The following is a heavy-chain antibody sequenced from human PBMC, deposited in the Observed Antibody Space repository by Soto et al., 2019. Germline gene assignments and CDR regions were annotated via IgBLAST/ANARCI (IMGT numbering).Heavy chain of an antibody. CDR3: ARGGGNSFDY. Sequence: QVQLVESGGGVVQPGRSLRLSCAASGFTFSSYAMHWVRQAPGKGLEWVAVISYDGSNKYYADSVKGRFTISRDNSKNTLYLQMNSLRAEDTAVYYCARGGGNSFDYWGQGTLVTVSS. CDR1: GFTFSSYA. CDR2: ISYDGSNK. D-gene: IGHD2-15*01. J-gene: IGHJ4*02. V-gene: IGHV3-30-3*01.